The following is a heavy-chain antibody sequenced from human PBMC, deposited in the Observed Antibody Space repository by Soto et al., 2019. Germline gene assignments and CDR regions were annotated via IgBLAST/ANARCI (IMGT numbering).Heavy chain of an antibody. V-gene: IGHV3-23*01. CDR2: ISGTGGAA. CDR3: AKPEEVVRGFDF. Sequence: GGSLRLSCAASGFTFGHSATSWVRQAPGKGLEWVAAISGTGGAAYYAESVKGRFTISRDNSRNTLFLQMSSLRVDDTAIYYCAKPEEVVRGFDFWGLGTPVTVSS. CDR1: GFTFGHSA. D-gene: IGHD3-10*01. J-gene: IGHJ4*02.